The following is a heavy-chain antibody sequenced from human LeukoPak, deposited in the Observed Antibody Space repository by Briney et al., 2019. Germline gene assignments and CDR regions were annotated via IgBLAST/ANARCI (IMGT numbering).Heavy chain of an antibody. CDR2: ISSSSSTI. CDR3: ARRGNLDAFDI. CDR1: GFTFSSYS. V-gene: IGHV3-48*01. Sequence: GGSLRLSCAASGFTFSSYSMNWVRQAPGKGLEWVSYISSSSSTIYYADSVKGRFTISRDNSKNTLYLQMGSLRAEDMAVYYCARRGNLDAFDIWGQGTMVTVSS. J-gene: IGHJ3*02. D-gene: IGHD1-14*01.